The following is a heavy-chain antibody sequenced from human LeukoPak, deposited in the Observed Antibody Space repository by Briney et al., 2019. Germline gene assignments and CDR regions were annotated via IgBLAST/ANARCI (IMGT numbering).Heavy chain of an antibody. CDR2: INPNSGGT. CDR3: ARDPEVAGLFFDY. CDR1: GYTFTGYY. V-gene: IGHV1-2*02. J-gene: IGHJ4*02. Sequence: ASVKVSCKASGYTFTGYYMHWVRQAPGQGLEWMGWINPNSGGTNYAQKFQGRATMTRDTSISTAYMELSRLRSDDTAVYYCARDPEVAGLFFDYWGQGTLVTVSS. D-gene: IGHD6-19*01.